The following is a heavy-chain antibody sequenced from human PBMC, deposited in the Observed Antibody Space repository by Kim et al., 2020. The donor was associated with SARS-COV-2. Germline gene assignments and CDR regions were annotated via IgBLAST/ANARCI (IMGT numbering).Heavy chain of an antibody. J-gene: IGHJ6*02. Sequence: SETLSLTCAVYGGSFSGYYWSWIRQPPGKGLEWIGEINHSGSTNYNPSLKSRVTISVDTSNNQFSLKLSSVTAADTAVYYCARSVRTRPRSYPTIYYYYGMDVWGQGTTVTVSS. CDR3: ARSVRTRPRSYPTIYYYYGMDV. CDR1: GGSFSGYY. V-gene: IGHV4-34*01. CDR2: INHSGST. D-gene: IGHD1-26*01.